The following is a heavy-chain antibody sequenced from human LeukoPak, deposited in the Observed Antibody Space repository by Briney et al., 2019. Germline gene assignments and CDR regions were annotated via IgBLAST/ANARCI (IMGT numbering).Heavy chain of an antibody. CDR3: AISGTVFFGGFTL. J-gene: IGHJ1*01. V-gene: IGHV3-48*01. D-gene: IGHD3-16*01. Sequence: GGSLRLSCAASGFTFSSYSMNWVRQAPGKGLEWVSYISSSSSTIYYADSVKGRFTISRDNAKNSLYLQMNSLRPEDTALYYWAISGTVFFGGFTLGGQGPWFPVSS. CDR1: GFTFSSYS. CDR2: ISSSSSTI.